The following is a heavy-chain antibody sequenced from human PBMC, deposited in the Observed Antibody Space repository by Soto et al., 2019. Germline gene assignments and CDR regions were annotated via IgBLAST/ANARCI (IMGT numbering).Heavy chain of an antibody. Sequence: GGSLRLSCAASGFTFSSHGMHWVRQAPGKGLEYVAIVSYDGSNKYYAESVKGRFTISRDNSKNTLYLQMNSLRAEDTAVYYCAKELFNTWYYFDYWGQGTLVTVSS. CDR3: AKELFNTWYYFDY. J-gene: IGHJ4*02. CDR2: VSYDGSNK. D-gene: IGHD2-8*02. V-gene: IGHV3-30*18. CDR1: GFTFSSHG.